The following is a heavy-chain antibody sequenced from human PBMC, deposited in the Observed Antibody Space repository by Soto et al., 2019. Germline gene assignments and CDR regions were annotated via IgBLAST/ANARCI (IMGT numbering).Heavy chain of an antibody. J-gene: IGHJ4*02. CDR2: ISYDGIDK. V-gene: IGHV3-30*18. Sequence: QVQLVESGGGVVQPGTSLRLSCAASGFTFSSFGIHWVRQAPGKGLEWVAVISYDGIDKNYGDSVKGRFTISRENSKNRVYLQMNRLRIEDTAVYHCAKDLREMATIRPDYWGQGVLVAFSS. CDR1: GFTFSSFG. CDR3: AKDLREMATIRPDY. D-gene: IGHD5-12*01.